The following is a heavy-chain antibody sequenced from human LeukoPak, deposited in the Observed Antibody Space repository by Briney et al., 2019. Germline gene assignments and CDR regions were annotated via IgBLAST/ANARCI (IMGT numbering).Heavy chain of an antibody. D-gene: IGHD5-12*01. CDR2: IKSKTDGGTT. Sequence: GGSLRLSCAASGFTFNNAWMSWIRQAPGKGLEWVGRIKSKTDGGTTDYAAPVRGRFTISRDDSKNTLYLQMNSLKTEDTAVYYCTTDSGYDYDGVGRPYYFDYWGQGTLVTVSS. CDR1: GFTFNNAW. CDR3: TTDSGYDYDGVGRPYYFDY. V-gene: IGHV3-15*01. J-gene: IGHJ4*02.